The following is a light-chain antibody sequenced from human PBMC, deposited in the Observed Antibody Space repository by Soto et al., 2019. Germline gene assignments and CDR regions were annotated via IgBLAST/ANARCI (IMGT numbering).Light chain of an antibody. V-gene: IGLV2-14*01. CDR3: SSYTTSSTPLYV. J-gene: IGLJ1*01. CDR2: EVS. CDR1: SSDVGACDC. Sequence: QSALTQPASVSGSPGQSITISCTGTSSDVGACDCVSWYQQHPGNAPKLLISEVSNRPSGVSNRFSASKSGNTASLTISGLQTEDEADYYCSSYTTSSTPLYVFGTGTKVTVL.